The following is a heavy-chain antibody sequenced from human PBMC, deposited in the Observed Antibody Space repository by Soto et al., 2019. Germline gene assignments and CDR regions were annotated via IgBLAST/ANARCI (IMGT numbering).Heavy chain of an antibody. J-gene: IGHJ5*02. CDR3: ARIAYGDYRHFDP. CDR2: IKGDGSEN. Sequence: PGGSLRLSCAASGFTFSTYWMSWVRQAPGKGLEWVANIKGDGSENRYVDSVKGRYTISTDNAKNTLYLQMDSLRAEDTAVYYCARIAYGDYRHFDPWGQGTLVTVSS. CDR1: GFTFSTYW. V-gene: IGHV3-7*01. D-gene: IGHD4-17*01.